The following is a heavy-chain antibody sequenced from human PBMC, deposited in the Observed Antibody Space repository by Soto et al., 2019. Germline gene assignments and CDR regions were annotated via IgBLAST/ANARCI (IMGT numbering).Heavy chain of an antibody. CDR3: VKGGNRGAGVDY. CDR1: GFTFDDYP. V-gene: IGHV3-43*01. CDR2: ITWDGART. Sequence: VQLVESGGVVAQPGGSLRLSCAASGFTFDDYPMHWVRQVPGKGLEWVSHITWDGARTYYADSVGGRFTISRDKTKNSLYLEMSRLRTDDTALYYCVKGGNRGAGVDYWGQGTLVTVSS. J-gene: IGHJ4*02. D-gene: IGHD3-10*01.